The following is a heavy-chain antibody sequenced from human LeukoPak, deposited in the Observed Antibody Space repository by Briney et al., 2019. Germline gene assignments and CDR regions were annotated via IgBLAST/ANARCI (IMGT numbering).Heavy chain of an antibody. D-gene: IGHD2-21*02. Sequence: PGGSLRLSXAASGFTFSSYSMNWVRQAPGKGLEWVSYISSSSSTIYYADSVKGPFTISRDNAKNSLYLQMNSLRAEDTAVYYCARIGRDSYSNYYYMDVWGRGTTVTVSS. CDR2: ISSSSSTI. V-gene: IGHV3-48*01. CDR3: ARIGRDSYSNYYYMDV. J-gene: IGHJ6*03. CDR1: GFTFSSYS.